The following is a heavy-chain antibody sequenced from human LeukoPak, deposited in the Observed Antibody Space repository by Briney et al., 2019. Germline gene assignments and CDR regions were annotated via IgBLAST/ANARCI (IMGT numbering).Heavy chain of an antibody. CDR1: GFTFSTYF. V-gene: IGHV3-21*04. J-gene: IGHJ4*02. D-gene: IGHD1-1*01. CDR3: AKLSYENWNDVGY. CDR2: ISTTSTYI. Sequence: GGSLRLSCAASGFTFSTYFMNWVRQAPGRGLEWVSSISTTSTYIYYADSVEGRFTISRDNAKNSLYLQMNSLRAEDTAIYYCAKLSYENWNDVGYWGQGTLVTVSS.